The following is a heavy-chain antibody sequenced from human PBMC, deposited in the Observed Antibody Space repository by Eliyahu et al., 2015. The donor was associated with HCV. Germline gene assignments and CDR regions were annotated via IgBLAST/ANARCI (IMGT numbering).Heavy chain of an antibody. V-gene: IGHV4-4*07. D-gene: IGHD3-3*01. CDR2: IYTSGST. CDR3: ARVRSFTIFGVVVDYYGMDV. J-gene: IGHJ6*02. Sequence: QVQLQESGPGLVKPSETLSLTXTVSGGSISSYYWXWIRQPAGKGLEWIGRIYTSGSTNYNPSLKSRVTMSVDTSKNQFSLKLSSVTAADTAVYYCARVRSFTIFGVVVDYYGMDVWGQGTTVTVSS. CDR1: GGSISSYY.